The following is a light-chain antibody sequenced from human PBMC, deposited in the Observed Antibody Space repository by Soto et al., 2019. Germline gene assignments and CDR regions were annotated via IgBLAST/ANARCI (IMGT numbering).Light chain of an antibody. CDR1: QRVGSH. Sequence: DIVLTQTPGTLSLSPGDRATLSCRASQRVGSHLAWFQQKPGQAPRLLMYGASTRATGMPDRFSGSGSGTEFTLIISSLQSEDFAVYYCQQYDIWPLTFGGGTKVDIK. CDR3: QQYDIWPLT. V-gene: IGKV3D-15*01. J-gene: IGKJ4*01. CDR2: GAS.